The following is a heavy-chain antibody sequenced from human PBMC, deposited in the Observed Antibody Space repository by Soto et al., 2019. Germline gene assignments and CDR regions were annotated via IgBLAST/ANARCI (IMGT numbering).Heavy chain of an antibody. J-gene: IGHJ4*02. CDR2: IIPIFGTA. D-gene: IGHD3-22*01. V-gene: IGHV1-69*13. Sequence: SVKVSCTASGGTFSSYAISWVRQAPGQGLEWMGGIIPIFGTANYAQKFQGRVTITADESTSTAYMELSSLRSEDTAVYYCARVARDSKYYYDSSGYYPKGYYFDYWGQGTLVTVSS. CDR3: ARVARDSKYYYDSSGYYPKGYYFDY. CDR1: GGTFSSYA.